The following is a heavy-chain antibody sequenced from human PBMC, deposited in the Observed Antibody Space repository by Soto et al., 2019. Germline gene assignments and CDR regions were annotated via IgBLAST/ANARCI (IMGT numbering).Heavy chain of an antibody. V-gene: IGHV4-4*07. CDR1: GASIKSYY. CDR3: ARQELFSGSYGMDV. D-gene: IGHD1-26*01. J-gene: IGHJ6*02. CDR2: VFASGTT. Sequence: PSETLSLTCTVSGASIKSYYWAWIRQPAGKGLEWIGRVFASGTTNYNPSLRNRITMSVDTSRNQFSLEMRSMTAADTAMYYCARQELFSGSYGMDVWGQGTTVTVSS.